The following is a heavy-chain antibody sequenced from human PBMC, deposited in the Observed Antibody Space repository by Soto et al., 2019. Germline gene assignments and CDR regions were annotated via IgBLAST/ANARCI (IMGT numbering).Heavy chain of an antibody. CDR3: ARVPIYYDSSGFYHYGTFEI. D-gene: IGHD3-22*01. J-gene: IGHJ3*02. Sequence: QLQLQESGSGLVKPSQTLSLTCAVSGGSVNSAGYSWSWIRQPPGKVLEWIGYIYHSGSTYYNPSLKSRVTISLDRSNNHFSLKLSSVTAADTAVYYCARVPIYYDSSGFYHYGTFEIWGQGTMVTVSS. V-gene: IGHV4-30-2*01. CDR2: IYHSGST. CDR1: GGSVNSAGYS.